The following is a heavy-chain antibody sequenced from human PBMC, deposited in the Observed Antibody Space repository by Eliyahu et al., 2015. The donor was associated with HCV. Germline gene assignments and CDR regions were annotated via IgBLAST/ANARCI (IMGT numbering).Heavy chain of an antibody. V-gene: IGHV3-30-3*01. CDR1: GFSFSSFV. J-gene: IGHJ4*02. CDR2: ISHDGSNV. CDR3: ARGMTNHYFDY. Sequence: QVQLVESGGGVVQPGRSLRLSCAASGFSFSSFVITWVRPAPGKGLEWVAAISHDGSNVFFADSVKGRFTISRDNSENTLFLQLNSLTADDTAVYFCARGMTNHYFDYWGQGSLVTVS.